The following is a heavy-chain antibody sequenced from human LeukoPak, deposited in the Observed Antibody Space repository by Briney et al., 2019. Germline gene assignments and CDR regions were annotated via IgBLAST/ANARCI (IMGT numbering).Heavy chain of an antibody. J-gene: IGHJ4*02. CDR3: ARELRDNWNYAGFDY. Sequence: LETLSLTCTVSGGSISSYYWSWIRQPAGKGLEWIGRIYTSGGTNYNPSLKSRVTMSVDTSKNQFSLKLSSVTAADTAVYYCARELRDNWNYAGFDYWGQGTLVTVSS. CDR2: IYTSGGT. D-gene: IGHD1-7*01. V-gene: IGHV4-4*07. CDR1: GGSISSYY.